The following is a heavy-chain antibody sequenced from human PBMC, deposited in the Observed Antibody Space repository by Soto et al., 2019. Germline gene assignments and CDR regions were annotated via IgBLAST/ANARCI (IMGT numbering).Heavy chain of an antibody. V-gene: IGHV3-7*02. J-gene: IGHJ5*02. Sequence: GGSLRLSCAASGFTFSMYWMNWVRQAPGKGLEWVANIKEDGSEKNYVDSVRGRFTISRDNAKNSLSLQMNSLRAEDTAVYYCLCQTIDPWGQGTLVTVSS. CDR3: LCQTIDP. CDR2: IKEDGSEK. D-gene: IGHD3-10*02. CDR1: GFTFSMYW.